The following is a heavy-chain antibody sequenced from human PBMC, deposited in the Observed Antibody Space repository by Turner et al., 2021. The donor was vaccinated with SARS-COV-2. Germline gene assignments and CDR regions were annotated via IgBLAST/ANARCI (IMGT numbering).Heavy chain of an antibody. D-gene: IGHD4-17*01. Sequence: EVQLVESGGGLVQPGRSLRLSCAASGFTFSSYAMSWVRQAPGKGLEWVSGISDSGGSTYYADSVKGRFTISRDNSKNTLYLQMNSLRAEDTAVYYCAKVASNPGDYFDYWGQGTLVTVSS. CDR1: GFTFSSYA. V-gene: IGHV3-23*04. CDR3: AKVASNPGDYFDY. CDR2: ISDSGGST. J-gene: IGHJ4*02.